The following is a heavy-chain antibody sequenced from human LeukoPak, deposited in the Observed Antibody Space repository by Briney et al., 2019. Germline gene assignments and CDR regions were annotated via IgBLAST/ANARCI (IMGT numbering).Heavy chain of an antibody. Sequence: ASVKVSCKASGYTFTGYYMHWVRQAPGQGLECMGWINPNSGGTNYAQKFQGRVTMTRDTSISTAYMELRSLRSDDTAVYYCARDRTRPPYYYDNSGYYPIDYWGQGTLVTVSS. J-gene: IGHJ4*02. CDR3: ARDRTRPPYYYDNSGYYPIDY. D-gene: IGHD3-22*01. CDR2: INPNSGGT. V-gene: IGHV1-2*02. CDR1: GYTFTGYY.